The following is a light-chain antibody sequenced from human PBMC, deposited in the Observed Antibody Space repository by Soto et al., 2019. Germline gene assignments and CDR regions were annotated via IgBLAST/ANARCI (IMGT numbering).Light chain of an antibody. CDR1: PTITTS. J-gene: IGKJ1*01. CDR2: AAS. CDR3: QQNYSLPIT. V-gene: IGKV1-39*01. Sequence: DLQITQSPSSLSASVGDRVTITCRTSPTITTSLNWYRQKPGKAPDLLIYAASSLQSGIPSRFGGRGSGTDFTLPITGLQPEDFATYYCQQNYSLPITFGQGTKVDIK.